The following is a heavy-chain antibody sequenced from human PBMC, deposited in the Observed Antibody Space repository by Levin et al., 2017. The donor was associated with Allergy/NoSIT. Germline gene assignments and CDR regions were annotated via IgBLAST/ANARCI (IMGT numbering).Heavy chain of an antibody. CDR1: GGSVSSDNYY. D-gene: IGHD3-10*01. CDR3: ARGYFYGAGTYYGGWCDP. J-gene: IGHJ5*02. Sequence: SQTLSLTCTVSGGSVSSDNYYWSWIRQPPGKGLEYIGYIYYSGSTYYNPSLRSRVTISADTSKNQFSLKLSSVTAADTAIYYCARGYFYGAGTYYGGWCDPWGQGTLVTVSS. V-gene: IGHV4-30-4*01. CDR2: IYYSGST.